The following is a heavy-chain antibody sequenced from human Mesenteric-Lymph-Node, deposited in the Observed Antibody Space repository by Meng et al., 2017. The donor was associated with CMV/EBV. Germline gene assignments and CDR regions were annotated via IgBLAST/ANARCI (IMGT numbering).Heavy chain of an antibody. V-gene: IGHV3-7*01. CDR3: ARDSSSWTYYSYGLDV. J-gene: IGHJ6*02. CDR2: IKQDGSEK. CDR1: GFSVSVTH. D-gene: IGHD6-13*01. Sequence: GGSLRLSCVASGFSVSVTHMSWVRQAPGKGLEWVANIKQDGSEKYYVGSVKGRFTISRDNAKNSLYLHMNSLRAEDTAVYYCARDSSSWTYYSYGLDVWGQGTTVTVSS.